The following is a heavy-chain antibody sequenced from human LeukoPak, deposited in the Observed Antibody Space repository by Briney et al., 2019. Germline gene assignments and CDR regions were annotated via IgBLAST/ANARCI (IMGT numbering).Heavy chain of an antibody. CDR1: GFTFSDCG. CDR2: LGYDGGNK. D-gene: IGHD2/OR15-2a*01. CDR3: AKGPPPFHFDS. Sequence: GGSLRLSCEASGFTFSDCGIHWVRQAPGKGLEWVAFLGYDGGNKYYTDSVKGRFTITRDNSKNTVYLQMNSLRPEDTAVYYCAKGPPPFHFDSWGQGTLVTVSS. J-gene: IGHJ4*02. V-gene: IGHV3-30*02.